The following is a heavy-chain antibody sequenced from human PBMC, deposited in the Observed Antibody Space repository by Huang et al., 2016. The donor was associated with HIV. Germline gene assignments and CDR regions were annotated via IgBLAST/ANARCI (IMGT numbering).Heavy chain of an antibody. J-gene: IGHJ4*02. D-gene: IGHD6-13*01. V-gene: IGHV1-46*03. Sequence: QVQLVQSGAEVKKAGASVKVSCKASGYTFTRYYMHWVRQAPGQGLEWMAIINPSGGRTSYAQEFQGRVTMTRDTSTSTVYMELSSLRSEDTAVYYCARGPGGAAAGYYFDYWGQGTLVTVSS. CDR1: GYTFTRYY. CDR2: INPSGGRT. CDR3: ARGPGGAAAGYYFDY.